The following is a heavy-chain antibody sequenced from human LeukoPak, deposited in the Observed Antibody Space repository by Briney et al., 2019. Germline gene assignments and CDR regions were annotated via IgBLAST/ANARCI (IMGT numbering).Heavy chain of an antibody. V-gene: IGHV1-2*02. CDR1: GYTFTGYY. CDR2: INPNSGGT. Sequence: ASVKVSCKASGYTFTGYYMHWVRQAPGQGLEWMGWINPNSGGTNYAQKFQGRVTMTRDTSISTAYMELSRLRSDDTAVYYCAEITPPPPLLRLLAWLPTDWGQGTLVTVSS. J-gene: IGHJ4*02. D-gene: IGHD3-3*01. CDR3: AEITPPPPLLRLLAWLPTD.